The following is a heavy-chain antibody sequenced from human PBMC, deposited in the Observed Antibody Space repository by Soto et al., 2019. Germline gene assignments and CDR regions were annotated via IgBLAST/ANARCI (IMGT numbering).Heavy chain of an antibody. J-gene: IGHJ5*02. CDR2: IRQDGGAQ. D-gene: IGHD3-10*01. CDR3: VRGGHGSGSYLGSS. V-gene: IGHV3-7*03. CDR1: GFTFSNYA. Sequence: GGSLRLSCAASGFTFSNYAMSWVRQAPGKGLQWVANIRQDGGAQYYVDSVKGRFTISRDNAKNSVYLQMDSLRVEDTAVYYCVRGGHGSGSYLGSSWGQGILVTVSS.